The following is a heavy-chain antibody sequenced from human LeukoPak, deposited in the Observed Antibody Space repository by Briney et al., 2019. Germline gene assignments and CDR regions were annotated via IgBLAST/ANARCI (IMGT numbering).Heavy chain of an antibody. CDR2: IYSGGST. CDR1: GVTVSSNY. D-gene: IGHD3-10*01. J-gene: IGHJ6*02. Sequence: GGSLRLSCAVSGVTVSSNYMSWVRQAPGKGLEWVSVIYSGGSTYYAHSVKGRFTISRDNSKNTLYLQMNSLRAEDTAVYYCARDRNSDHTYYGMDVWGQGTTVTVSS. CDR3: ARDRNSDHTYYGMDV. V-gene: IGHV3-53*01.